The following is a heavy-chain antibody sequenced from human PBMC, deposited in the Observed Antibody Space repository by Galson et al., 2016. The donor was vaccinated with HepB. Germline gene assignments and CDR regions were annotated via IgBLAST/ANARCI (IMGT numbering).Heavy chain of an antibody. V-gene: IGHV3-48*02. CDR3: ARDYDSSGYNLFDAFDI. J-gene: IGHJ3*02. Sequence: SLRLSCAASGFTFSNYGMTWVRQAPGKGLEWVSYISSSSTTIYYADSVKGRFTISRDNDKNSLYLQMNSLRDEDTAVYYCARDYDSSGYNLFDAFDIWGQGTMVTVSS. CDR1: GFTFSNYG. D-gene: IGHD3-22*01. CDR2: ISSSSTTI.